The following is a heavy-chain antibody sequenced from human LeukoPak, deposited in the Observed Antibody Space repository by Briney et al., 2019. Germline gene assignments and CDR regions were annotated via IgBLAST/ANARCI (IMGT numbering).Heavy chain of an antibody. CDR3: ARHRPGIAAAGAFDY. J-gene: IGHJ4*02. D-gene: IGHD6-13*01. CDR1: GGSISSSSYY. Sequence: PSETLSLTCTVSGGSISSSSYYWGWIRQPPGKGLEWIGSIYYSGSTYYNPSLKSRVTIPVDTSKNQFSLKLSSVTAADTAVYYCARHRPGIAAAGAFDYWGQGTLVTVSS. CDR2: IYYSGST. V-gene: IGHV4-39*01.